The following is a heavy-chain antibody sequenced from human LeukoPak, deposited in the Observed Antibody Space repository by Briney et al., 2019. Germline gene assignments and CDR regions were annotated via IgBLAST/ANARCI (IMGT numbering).Heavy chain of an antibody. Sequence: SETLSLTCTVSGGSISSYYWSWIRQPPGKGLEWIGSIYHSGSTYYNPSLKSRVTISVDTSKNQFSLKLSSVTAADTAVYYCARVFSGGSYYFPYWGQGTLVTVSS. J-gene: IGHJ4*02. CDR3: ARVFSGGSYYFPY. D-gene: IGHD1-26*01. CDR2: IYHSGST. CDR1: GGSISSYY. V-gene: IGHV4-38-2*02.